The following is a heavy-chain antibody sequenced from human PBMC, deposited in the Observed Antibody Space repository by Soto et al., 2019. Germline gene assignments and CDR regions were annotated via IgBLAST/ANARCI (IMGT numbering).Heavy chain of an antibody. CDR3: ARSYYSYGGGHY. J-gene: IGHJ4*02. Sequence: QVQLVQSGAEVKKPGSSVKVSCKASGGTFSSYAISWVRQAPGQGLEWMGGIIPIFGTANYAQKFQGRVTITADXSTXXAXMELSSLRSEDTAVYYCARSYYSYGGGHYWGQGTLVTVSS. CDR1: GGTFSSYA. CDR2: IIPIFGTA. D-gene: IGHD5-18*01. V-gene: IGHV1-69*01.